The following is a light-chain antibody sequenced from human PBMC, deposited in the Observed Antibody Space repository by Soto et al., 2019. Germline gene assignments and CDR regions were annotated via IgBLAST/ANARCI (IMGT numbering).Light chain of an antibody. V-gene: IGLV2-14*01. J-gene: IGLJ2*01. CDR2: DVN. CDR1: SSDVGGYNY. Sequence: QSALTQPASVSGSPGQSITISCTGTSSDVGGYNYLSWYQQHPGKAPKLMIYDVNNRPSGVSNRFSGSKSGNTASLTISGLHAEDEDDYYCSSYTSSSTVVFGGGTKVTVL. CDR3: SSYTSSSTVV.